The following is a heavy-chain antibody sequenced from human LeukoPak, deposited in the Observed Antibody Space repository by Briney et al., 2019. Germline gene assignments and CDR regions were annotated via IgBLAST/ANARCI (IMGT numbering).Heavy chain of an antibody. V-gene: IGHV3-33*01. D-gene: IGHD5-18*01. CDR1: GFTFRSSG. Sequence: PGGSLRLSCAASGFTFRSSGMHWVRQAPGKGLEWVAVIWYDGSKEYYADSVKGRFTISRDNSKNTLYLQMNSLRAEDTAVYYCARGDTYGRLDYWGQGTLVTVSS. CDR2: IWYDGSKE. CDR3: ARGDTYGRLDY. J-gene: IGHJ4*02.